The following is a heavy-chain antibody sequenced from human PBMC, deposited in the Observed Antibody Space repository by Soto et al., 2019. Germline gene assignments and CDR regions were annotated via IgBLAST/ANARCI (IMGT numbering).Heavy chain of an antibody. CDR1: GFTFDDYT. CDR2: ISWDGGST. V-gene: IGHV3-43*01. CDR3: AKEPPRQAVAGTFGWYFDL. D-gene: IGHD6-19*01. Sequence: LRLSCAASGFTFDDYTMHWVRQAPGKGLEWVSLISWDGGSTYYADSVKGRFTISRDNSKNSLYLQMNSLRTEDTALYYCAKEPPRQAVAGTFGWYFDLWGRGTMVTVYS. J-gene: IGHJ2*01.